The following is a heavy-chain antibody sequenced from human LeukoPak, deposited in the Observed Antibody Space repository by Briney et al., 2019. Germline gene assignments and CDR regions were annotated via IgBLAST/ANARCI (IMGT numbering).Heavy chain of an antibody. CDR1: GYTFTGYY. J-gene: IGHJ4*02. CDR3: ARRGYYDSSGYYDY. Sequence: ASVKVSCKASGYTFTGYYMHWVRQAPGQGLEWMGWINPNSGGTNYAQKFQGRVTMTRDTSISTAYMELSRLRSDGTAVYYCARRGYYDSSGYYDYWGQGTLVTVSS. D-gene: IGHD3-22*01. V-gene: IGHV1-2*02. CDR2: INPNSGGT.